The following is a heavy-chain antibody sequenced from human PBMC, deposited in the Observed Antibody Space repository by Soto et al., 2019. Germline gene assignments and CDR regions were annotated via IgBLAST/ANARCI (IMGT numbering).Heavy chain of an antibody. CDR1: GGSISSGGYY. CDR3: ARESFYYDSSGYYSRFDY. Sequence: LSLTCTVSGGSISSGGYYWSWIRQHPGKGLEWIGYIYYSGSTYYNPSLKSRVTVSVDTSKNQFSLKLSSVTAADTAVYYCARESFYYDSSGYYSRFDYWGQGTLVTVSS. D-gene: IGHD3-22*01. V-gene: IGHV4-31*03. J-gene: IGHJ4*02. CDR2: IYYSGST.